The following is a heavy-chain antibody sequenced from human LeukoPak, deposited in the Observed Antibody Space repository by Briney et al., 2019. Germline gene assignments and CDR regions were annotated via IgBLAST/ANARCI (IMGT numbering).Heavy chain of an antibody. V-gene: IGHV1-69*13. D-gene: IGHD4-17*01. Sequence: SVTVSCTASGGTFSSYAISWVRQAPGQGLEWMGGIIPIFGTANYAQKFQGRVTITADESTSTAYMELSSLRSEDTAVYYCARMTTGTNYYYYYGMDVWGQGTTVTVSS. CDR1: GGTFSSYA. CDR3: ARMTTGTNYYYYYGMDV. J-gene: IGHJ6*02. CDR2: IIPIFGTA.